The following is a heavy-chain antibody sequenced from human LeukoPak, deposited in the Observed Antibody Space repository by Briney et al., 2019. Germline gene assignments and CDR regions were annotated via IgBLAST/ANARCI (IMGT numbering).Heavy chain of an antibody. CDR2: IIGKTTST. D-gene: IGHD1-26*01. J-gene: IGHJ4*02. CDR3: AKASSAIGKNYFDH. V-gene: IGHV3-23*01. Sequence: GGSLRLSCAASGFTVSSNYMSWVRLAPGKGLEWVSTIIGKTTSTDYADSVRGRFTISRDNSRNTLSLQMNSLRADDTAVYYCAKASSAIGKNYFDHWGPGTLVTVSS. CDR1: GFTVSSNY.